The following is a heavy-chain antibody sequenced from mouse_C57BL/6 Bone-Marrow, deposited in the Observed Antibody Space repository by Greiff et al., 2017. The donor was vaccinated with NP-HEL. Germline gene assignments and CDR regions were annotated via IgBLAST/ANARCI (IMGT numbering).Heavy chain of an antibody. CDR1: GYSITSGYD. D-gene: IGHD4-1*01. J-gene: IGHJ2*01. Sequence: EVKLEESGPGMVKPSQSLSLTCTVTGYSITSGYDWHWIRHFPGNHLEWMGYISYSGSTNYNPSLKSRISITHDTSKNHFFLKLNSVTTEDTATYYCARDVGYCFDYWGQGTTLTVSS. V-gene: IGHV3-1*01. CDR3: ARDVGYCFDY. CDR2: ISYSGST.